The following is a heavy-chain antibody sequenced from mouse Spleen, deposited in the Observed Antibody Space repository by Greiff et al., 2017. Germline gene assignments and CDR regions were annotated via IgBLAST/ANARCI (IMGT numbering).Heavy chain of an antibody. D-gene: IGHD2-3*01. CDR3: ERKRDGYYVYYLDY. V-gene: IGHV3-2*02. CDR1: GYSITSDYA. J-gene: IGHJ2*01. Sequence: VQLKESGPGLVKPSQSLSLTCTVTGYSITSDYAWNWIRQLPGNKLEWMGYISYSGSTSYNPSLTSRISITRDTSKNQFFLQLNSVTTADTATYYCERKRDGYYVYYLDYWGQGTTLTVSS. CDR2: ISYSGST.